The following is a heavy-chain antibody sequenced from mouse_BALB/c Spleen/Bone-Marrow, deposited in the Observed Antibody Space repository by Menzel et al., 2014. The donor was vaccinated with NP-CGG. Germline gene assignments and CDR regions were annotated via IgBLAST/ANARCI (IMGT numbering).Heavy chain of an antibody. J-gene: IGHJ1*01. CDR2: IWGGGST. CDR3: ARVVATDWYFDV. D-gene: IGHD1-1*01. V-gene: IGHV2-6-4*01. Sequence: VKLVESGPGLVAPSQSLSITCTVSGFSLSRYSVHWVRQPPGKGLEWLGMIWGGGSTDYNSALKSRLSISKDNSKSQVFLKMNSLQTDGTAMYYCARVVATDWYFDVWGAGTTVTVSS. CDR1: GFSLSRYS.